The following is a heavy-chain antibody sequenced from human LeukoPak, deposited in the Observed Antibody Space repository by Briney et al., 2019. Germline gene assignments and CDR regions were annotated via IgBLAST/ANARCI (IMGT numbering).Heavy chain of an antibody. V-gene: IGHV3-48*03. Sequence: GGSLRLSCAASGFDLNTYEMNWVRQAPGKGLEWIADITISGHTKNYADSVKGRFTISRDNAGTPLYLQMNSLRVEDTGVYYCARGDPHADLWGQGTLVTASS. CDR1: GFDLNTYE. CDR2: ITISGHTK. J-gene: IGHJ5*02. CDR3: ARGDPHADL.